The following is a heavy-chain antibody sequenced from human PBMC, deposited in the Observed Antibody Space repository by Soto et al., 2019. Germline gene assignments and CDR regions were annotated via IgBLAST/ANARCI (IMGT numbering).Heavy chain of an antibody. CDR3: ARGLILWFGELSRRGGYYYDIDV. CDR2: IHDSGNI. V-gene: IGHV4-34*01. J-gene: IGHJ6*03. D-gene: IGHD3-10*01. Sequence: WTWIRQTPGKGLEWIGEIHDSGNINYNPSLKSRVTILVDTAKKQISLKLSSVTAADTAVYYCARGLILWFGELSRRGGYYYDIDVWGKGTSVTVSS.